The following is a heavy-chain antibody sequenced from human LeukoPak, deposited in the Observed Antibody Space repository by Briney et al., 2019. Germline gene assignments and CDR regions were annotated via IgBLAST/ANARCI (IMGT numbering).Heavy chain of an antibody. CDR2: IGPNGAST. CDR1: GFTFSNHF. J-gene: IGHJ4*02. D-gene: IGHD3-9*01. V-gene: IGHV3-64D*06. Sequence: QTGGSLRLSCSTSGFTFSNHFMHWVRQAPGKGLEYVSSIGPNGASTLYADSVKGRFTISRDNSKNALYLQLTSLRLEDTALYYCVKDLTGTWSFDYWGQGTRVTVSS. CDR3: VKDLTGTWSFDY.